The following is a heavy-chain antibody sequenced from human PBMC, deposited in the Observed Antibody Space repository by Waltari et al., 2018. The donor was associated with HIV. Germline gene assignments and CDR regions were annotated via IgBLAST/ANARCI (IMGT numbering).Heavy chain of an antibody. D-gene: IGHD3-16*01. CDR1: GFTFSCYW. J-gene: IGHJ4*02. CDR2: IKTDGSEE. Sequence: EVQLVESGGGLVQPGGSLRLSCAASGFTFSCYWMFWVRQAPGQGLEWVANIKTDGSEEYYVDSVKGRFTISRDNAKNSLYLQMNSLRAEDTALYYCTRGLFEYWGQGTLVTVSS. V-gene: IGHV3-7*04. CDR3: TRGLFEY.